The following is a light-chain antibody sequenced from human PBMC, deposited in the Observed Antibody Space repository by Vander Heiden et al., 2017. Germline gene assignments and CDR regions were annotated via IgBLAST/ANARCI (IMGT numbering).Light chain of an antibody. V-gene: IGKV1-5*03. CDR2: KAS. Sequence: DIQMTQSPSTLSASVGDRVTITCRASQSISSWLAWYQQKPGKAPKLLIYKASSLESGVPSSCSGSGSATEFTLTVGSLQPDAYATYYCQQYNGYAHHFWAAGQPKAHPTF. J-gene: IGKJ3*01. CDR1: QSISSW. CDR3: QQYNGYAHHFWAAGQPKAHPT.